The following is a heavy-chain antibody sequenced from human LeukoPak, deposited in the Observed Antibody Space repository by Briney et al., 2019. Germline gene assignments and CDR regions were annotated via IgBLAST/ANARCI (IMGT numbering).Heavy chain of an antibody. CDR3: AKMHNWNYFDY. Sequence: PGRSLRLSCAASGSTFDDYAMHWVRQAPGKGLEWVSGISWNSGSIGYADSVKGRFTISRDNAKNSLYLQMNSLRAEDTALYYCAKMHNWNYFDYWGQGTLVTVSS. J-gene: IGHJ4*02. V-gene: IGHV3-9*01. D-gene: IGHD1-20*01. CDR1: GSTFDDYA. CDR2: ISWNSGSI.